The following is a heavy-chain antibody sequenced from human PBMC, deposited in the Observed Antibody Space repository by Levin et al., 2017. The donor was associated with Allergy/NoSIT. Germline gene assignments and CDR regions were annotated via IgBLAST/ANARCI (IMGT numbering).Heavy chain of an antibody. CDR2: INPNSGGT. CDR1: GYTFTGYY. V-gene: IGHV1-2*02. Sequence: EASVKVSCKASGYTFTGYYMHWVRQAPGQGLEWMGWINPNSGGTNYAQKFQGRVTMTRDTSISTAYMELSRLRSDDTAVYYCARDTSGAADEYFQHWGQGTLVTVSS. J-gene: IGHJ1*01. CDR3: ARDTSGAADEYFQH. D-gene: IGHD6-13*01.